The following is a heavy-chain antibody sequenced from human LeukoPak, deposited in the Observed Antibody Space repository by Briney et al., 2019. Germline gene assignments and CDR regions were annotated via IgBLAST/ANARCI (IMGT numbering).Heavy chain of an antibody. CDR3: ARADGSSSFPDY. D-gene: IGHD6-13*01. CDR2: ISSSSSYI. Sequence: GGSLRLSCAASGXTXSSYSMNWVRQAXXXXLEWVSSISSSSSYIYYADSVKGRFTISRDNAKNSLYLQMNSLRAEVTAVYYCARADGSSSFPDYWGQGTLVTVSS. J-gene: IGHJ4*02. V-gene: IGHV3-21*01. CDR1: GXTXSSYS.